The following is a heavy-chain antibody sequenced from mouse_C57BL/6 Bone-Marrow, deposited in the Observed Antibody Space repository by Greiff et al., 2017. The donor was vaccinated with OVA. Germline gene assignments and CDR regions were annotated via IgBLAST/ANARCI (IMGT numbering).Heavy chain of an antibody. CDR3: ARALYGYDDDY. CDR1: GYSITSGYY. D-gene: IGHD2-2*01. CDR2: ISYDGSN. V-gene: IGHV3-6*01. Sequence: DVKLQESGPGLVKPSQSLSLTCSVTGYSITSGYYWNWIRQFPGNKLEWMGYISYDGSNNYNPSLTNRISITRDTSKNQFFLKLNSVTTEDTATYYCARALYGYDDDYWGQGTTLTVSS. J-gene: IGHJ2*01.